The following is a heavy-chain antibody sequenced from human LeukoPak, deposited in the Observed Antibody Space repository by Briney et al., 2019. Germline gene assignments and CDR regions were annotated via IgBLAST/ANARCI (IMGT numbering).Heavy chain of an antibody. Sequence: GGSLRLSCAASGFNFSSYWMSWVRQAPGKGLEWVANIKQDGSVKYYVDSVKGRFTISRDNAKNSLYLQMNSLRAEDTAVYYCARDRRGPFDYWGQGTLVTVSS. CDR3: ARDRRGPFDY. CDR2: IKQDGSVK. D-gene: IGHD3-10*01. CDR1: GFNFSSYW. V-gene: IGHV3-7*03. J-gene: IGHJ4*02.